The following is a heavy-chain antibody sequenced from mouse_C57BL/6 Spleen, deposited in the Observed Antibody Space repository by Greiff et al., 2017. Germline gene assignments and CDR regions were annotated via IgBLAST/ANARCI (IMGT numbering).Heavy chain of an antibody. J-gene: IGHJ2*01. CDR3: ARGHYYGSSSDY. Sequence: QVHVKQSGAELVKPGASVKISCKASGYAFSSYWMNWVKQRPGKGLEWIGQIYPGDGDTNYNGKFKGKATLTADKSSSTAYMQLSSLTSEDSAVYFCARGHYYGSSSDYWGQGTTLTVSS. V-gene: IGHV1-80*01. D-gene: IGHD1-1*01. CDR2: IYPGDGDT. CDR1: GYAFSSYW.